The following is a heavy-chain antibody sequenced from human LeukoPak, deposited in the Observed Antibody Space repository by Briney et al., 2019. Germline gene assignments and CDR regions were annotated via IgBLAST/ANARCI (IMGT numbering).Heavy chain of an antibody. D-gene: IGHD2-2*02. CDR1: GFTFSSYS. CDR3: ARGAQKGVPAAIRPYYYMDV. J-gene: IGHJ6*03. Sequence: PGGSLRLSCAASGFTFSSYSMNWVRQAPGKGLEWVSSISSSSSYIYYADSVKGRFTISRDNAKNSLYLQMNSLRAEDTAVYYCARGAQKGVPAAIRPYYYMDVWGQGTLVTVSS. V-gene: IGHV3-21*01. CDR2: ISSSSSYI.